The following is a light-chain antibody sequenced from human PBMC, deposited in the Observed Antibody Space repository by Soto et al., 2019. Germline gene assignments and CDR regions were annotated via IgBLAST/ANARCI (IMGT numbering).Light chain of an antibody. CDR2: LNSDGSH. J-gene: IGLJ2*01. V-gene: IGLV4-69*01. CDR1: SGHSSYA. CDR3: QTWGTGIVL. Sequence: QPVLTQSPSDSASLGASVKLTCTLSSGHSSYAIAWHQQQPEKGPRYLMKLNSDGSHSKGDGIPDRFSGSSSGAERYLTISSLQSEDEADYYCQTWGTGIVLFAGGTKLTVL.